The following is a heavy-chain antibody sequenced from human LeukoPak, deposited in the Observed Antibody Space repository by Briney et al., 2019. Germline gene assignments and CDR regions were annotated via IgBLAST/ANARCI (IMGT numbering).Heavy chain of an antibody. CDR2: INDNGGST. CDR3: AKGWMFGDLINS. D-gene: IGHD3-10*02. Sequence: PGGSLRLSCAASGFTFSSYSMNWVRQAPGKGLEWVSSINDNGGSTYYADSGKGRFTISRDNPKNTMYLQMSSLRAEDTAIYYCAKGWMFGDLINSWGQGTLVTVSS. CDR1: GFTFSSYS. J-gene: IGHJ4*02. V-gene: IGHV3-23*01.